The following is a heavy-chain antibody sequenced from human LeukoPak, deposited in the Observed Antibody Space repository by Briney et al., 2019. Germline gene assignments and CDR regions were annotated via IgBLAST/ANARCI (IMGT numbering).Heavy chain of an antibody. Sequence: GGSLRLSCAASGFTFSSYAMSWVRQAPGKGLEWVSAISGSGGSTYYADSVEGRFTISRDNSKNTLYLQMNSLRAEDTAVYYCAKDRREWLIPKHFDYWGQGTLVTVSS. D-gene: IGHD6-19*01. V-gene: IGHV3-23*01. J-gene: IGHJ4*02. CDR2: ISGSGGST. CDR1: GFTFSSYA. CDR3: AKDRREWLIPKHFDY.